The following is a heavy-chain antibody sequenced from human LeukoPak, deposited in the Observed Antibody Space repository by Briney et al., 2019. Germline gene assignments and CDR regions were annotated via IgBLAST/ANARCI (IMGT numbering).Heavy chain of an antibody. CDR3: ARDRSDFWSGYYRWAFDY. D-gene: IGHD3-3*01. CDR1: GFTFSSYW. CDR2: IKQDGSEK. V-gene: IGHV3-7*01. Sequence: GGSLRLSCAASGFTFSSYWMSWVRQAPGKGLEWVANIKQDGSEKYYVDSVKGRFTISRDNAKNSLYLQMNSLRAEDTAVYYCARDRSDFWSGYYRWAFDYWGQGTLVTVSS. J-gene: IGHJ4*02.